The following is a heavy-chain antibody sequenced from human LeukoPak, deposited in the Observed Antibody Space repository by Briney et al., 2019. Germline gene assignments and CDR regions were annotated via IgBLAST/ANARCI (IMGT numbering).Heavy chain of an antibody. V-gene: IGHV4-34*01. J-gene: IGHJ3*02. D-gene: IGHD6-6*01. CDR1: GGSFSGYY. CDR2: INHSGST. CDR3: ASEYSRSYAFHI. Sequence: SETLSLTCAVYGGSFSGYYWSWIRQPPGKGLEWVGEINHSGSTNYNPSLKSRVTISLDTSNTQFSLKLSSVTAADTAVYYCASEYSRSYAFHIWGQGTMVTVSS.